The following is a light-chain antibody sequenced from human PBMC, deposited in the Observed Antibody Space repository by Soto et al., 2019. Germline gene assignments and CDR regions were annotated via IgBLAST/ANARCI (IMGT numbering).Light chain of an antibody. CDR3: QQYDNWPRT. V-gene: IGKV3-15*01. J-gene: IGKJ1*01. CDR1: QSVSSN. Sequence: EIVMTQSLATLSVSPGERATLSCWASQSVSSNLAWYQQKSGQAPRLLMYGASTRASGIPARFSGSGSGTEFTLTISSLQSEDFAVYYCQQYDNWPRTFGQGTKVDIK. CDR2: GAS.